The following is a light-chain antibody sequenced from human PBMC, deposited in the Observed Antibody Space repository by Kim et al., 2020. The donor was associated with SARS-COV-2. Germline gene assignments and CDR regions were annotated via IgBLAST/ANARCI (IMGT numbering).Light chain of an antibody. J-gene: IGKJ1*01. CDR2: AAS. CDR3: QQLNAFPRT. CDR1: QDISNH. V-gene: IGKV1-9*01. Sequence: ASLGYRVTIACRASQDISNHLAWYQQKPGKAPELLIHAASTLKPGVSSRFSASGSGTEFTLTISSLQPEDFATYSCQQLNAFPRTFGQGTKVDIK.